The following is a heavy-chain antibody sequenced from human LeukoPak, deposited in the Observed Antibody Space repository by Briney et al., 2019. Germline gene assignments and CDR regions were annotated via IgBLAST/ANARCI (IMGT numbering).Heavy chain of an antibody. CDR1: GFTFSSYG. Sequence: GGSLRLSCAASGFTFSSYGMHWVRQAPGKGLEWVAFIRYDGSNKYYADSVKGRFNISRDNSKNTLYLQMDSLRAEDTAVYYCANDRAFNCSSTSCYDYYYMDVWGKGTTVTVSS. D-gene: IGHD2-2*01. V-gene: IGHV3-30*02. CDR2: IRYDGSNK. J-gene: IGHJ6*03. CDR3: ANDRAFNCSSTSCYDYYYMDV.